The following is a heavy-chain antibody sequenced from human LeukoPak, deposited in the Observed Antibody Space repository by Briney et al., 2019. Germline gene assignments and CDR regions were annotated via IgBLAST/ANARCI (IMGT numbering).Heavy chain of an antibody. V-gene: IGHV3-23*01. CDR3: AKLDYYDTH. D-gene: IGHD3-22*01. J-gene: IGHJ4*02. CDR1: GFTFSSYA. Sequence: GGSLRLSCAASGFTFSSYAMSWVRQAPGKGLEWVSSITGSSASAYYADSVKGRFTISRDNSKNTLYLQMNSLRAEDTAVYFCAKLDYYDTHWGQGTLVTVSS. CDR2: ITGSSASA.